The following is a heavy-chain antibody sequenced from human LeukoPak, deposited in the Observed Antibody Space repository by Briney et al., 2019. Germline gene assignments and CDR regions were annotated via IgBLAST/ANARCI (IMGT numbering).Heavy chain of an antibody. CDR3: VREAGYCASVCLKSNWFDP. V-gene: IGHV3-23*01. CDR2: IGNGNT. Sequence: PGGSLSLSCAASGFPFRNHPRGWFRQPPGRGLEWFAPIGNGNTYYADSVRGRFAISRDDSKNMVYLQMNSLRDEGTALYYCVREAGYCASVCLKSNWFDPWGQGTLVTVSS. D-gene: IGHD2-15*01. CDR1: GFPFRNHP. J-gene: IGHJ5*02.